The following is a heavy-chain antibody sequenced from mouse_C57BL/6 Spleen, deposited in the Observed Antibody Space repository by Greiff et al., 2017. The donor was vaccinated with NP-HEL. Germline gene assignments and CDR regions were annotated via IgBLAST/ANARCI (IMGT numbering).Heavy chain of an antibody. V-gene: IGHV1-53*01. CDR3: ARHGGYYWYFDV. Sequence: QVQLQQPGTELVKPGASVKLSCKASGYTFTSYWMHWVKQRPGQGLEWIGNINPSNGGTNYNEKFKSKATLTVDKSSSTAYTQLSSLTSEDSAVYYCARHGGYYWYFDVWGTGTTVTVSS. J-gene: IGHJ1*03. CDR2: INPSNGGT. D-gene: IGHD2-2*01. CDR1: GYTFTSYW.